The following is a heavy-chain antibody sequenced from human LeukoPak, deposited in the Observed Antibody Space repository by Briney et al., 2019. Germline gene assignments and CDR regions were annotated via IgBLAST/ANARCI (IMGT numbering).Heavy chain of an antibody. V-gene: IGHV3-7*01. Sequence: PGGSLRLSCAASGFTFSSYWMSWVRQAPGKGLVWVANIKQDGSEKYYVDSVKGRFTISRDNAKNSLYLQMNSLRAEDTAVYYCAREPTYSSSWYTSCDYWGQGTLVTVSS. CDR3: AREPTYSSSWYTSCDY. D-gene: IGHD6-13*01. CDR2: IKQDGSEK. J-gene: IGHJ4*02. CDR1: GFTFSSYW.